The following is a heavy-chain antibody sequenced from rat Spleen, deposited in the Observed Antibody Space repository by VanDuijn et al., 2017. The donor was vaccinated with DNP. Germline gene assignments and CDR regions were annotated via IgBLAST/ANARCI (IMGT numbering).Heavy chain of an antibody. V-gene: IGHV5-17*01. Sequence: EVQLVESGGGLVQPGNSLKLSCAASGFTFSDYAMAWVRQSPKKGLEWVATIIYDGSSTYYRDSVKGRFTISRVNAKSTLYLQMNSLRSEDTATYYCARDRTLRVAAIMDAWGQGTSVTVSS. CDR3: ARDRTLRVAAIMDA. CDR1: GFTFSDYA. J-gene: IGHJ4*01. CDR2: IIYDGSST. D-gene: IGHD1-11*01.